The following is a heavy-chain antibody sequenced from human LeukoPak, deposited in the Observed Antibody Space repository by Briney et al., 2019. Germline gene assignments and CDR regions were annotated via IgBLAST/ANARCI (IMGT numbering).Heavy chain of an antibody. CDR2: IYYSGGT. CDR3: ARGGWYYFDY. D-gene: IGHD1-26*01. V-gene: IGHV4-59*01. CDR1: GGSISSYY. Sequence: SETLSLTCTVSGGSISSYYWSWIRQPPGKGLEWIGYIYYSGGTNYNPSLKSRVTISVDTSKNQFSLKLSSVTAADTAVYYCARGGWYYFDYWGQGTLVTVSS. J-gene: IGHJ4*02.